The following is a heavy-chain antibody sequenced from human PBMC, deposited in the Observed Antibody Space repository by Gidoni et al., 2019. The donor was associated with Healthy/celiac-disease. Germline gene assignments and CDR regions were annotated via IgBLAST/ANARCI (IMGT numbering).Heavy chain of an antibody. CDR2: IWYDGSNK. D-gene: IGHD6-19*01. J-gene: IGHJ5*02. CDR1: GFTFSSYG. V-gene: IGHV3-33*01. CDR3: ARDRRVRVAGMTPNWFDP. Sequence: QVQLVESGGGVVQPGRSLRLSCAASGFTFSSYGMHWVRQAPGKGLEWVAVIWYDGSNKYYADSVKGRFTISRDNSKNTLYLQMNSLRAEDTAVYYCARDRRVRVAGMTPNWFDPWGQGTLVTVSS.